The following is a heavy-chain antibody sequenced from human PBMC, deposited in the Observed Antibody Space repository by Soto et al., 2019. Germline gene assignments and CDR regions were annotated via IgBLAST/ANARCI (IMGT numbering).Heavy chain of an antibody. V-gene: IGHV3-48*01. CDR1: GFTFSSYS. D-gene: IGHD3-10*01. CDR2: ISSSSSTI. J-gene: IGHJ6*03. CDR3: ARDLGGITMVRSTTYYYYYMDV. Sequence: EVQLVESGGGLVQPGGSLRLSCAASGFTFSSYSMNWVRQAPGKGLEWVSYISSSSSTIYYADSVKGRFTISRDNAKNSLYLQMNSLRAEDTAVYYCARDLGGITMVRSTTYYYYYMDVWGKGTTVTVSS.